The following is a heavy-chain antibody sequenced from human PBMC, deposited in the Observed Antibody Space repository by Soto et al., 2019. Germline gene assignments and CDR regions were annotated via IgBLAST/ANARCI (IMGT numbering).Heavy chain of an antibody. CDR1: GLGVSNNY. J-gene: IGHJ6*02. Sequence: GGSLRLSCAASGLGVSNNYLSWVRQPPGKWLEWVSVLYSGGTTYYADSVKGRFTISRDNSKNTLYLQMNSLRAEDTAVYCCAREDRRRDGRDYYYYYGMDVWGQGTTVTVSS. CDR3: AREDRRRDGRDYYYYYGMDV. CDR2: LYSGGTT. V-gene: IGHV3-53*01.